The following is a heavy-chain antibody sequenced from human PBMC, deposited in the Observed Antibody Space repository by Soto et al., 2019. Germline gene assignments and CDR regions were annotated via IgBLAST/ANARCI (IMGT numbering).Heavy chain of an antibody. CDR1: GFTFSSYG. CDR2: ISYDGSNK. D-gene: IGHD1-26*01. Sequence: QVQLVESGGGVVQPGRSLRLSCAASGFTFSSYGMHWVRQAPGKGLEWVAVISYDGSNKYYADSVKGRFTISRDNSKNTLYLQMNSLRAEDTAVYYCAKDGSGSYYHYFDYWGQGTLVTVSS. V-gene: IGHV3-30*18. J-gene: IGHJ4*02. CDR3: AKDGSGSYYHYFDY.